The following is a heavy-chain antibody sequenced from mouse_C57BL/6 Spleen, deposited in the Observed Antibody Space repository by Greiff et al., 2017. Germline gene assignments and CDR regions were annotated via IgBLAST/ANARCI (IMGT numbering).Heavy chain of an antibody. Sequence: VQLQQSGAELVKPGASVKLSCTASGFNITDYYMHWVKQRPEQGLEWIGRIDPEDGETKYAAKFQGKATITADTSSNTAYLQLSSLTSEDTAVYYWAHSDQNYWGQGTTLTVSS. CDR2: IDPEDGET. V-gene: IGHV14-2*01. CDR1: GFNITDYY. J-gene: IGHJ2*01. CDR3: AHSDQNY.